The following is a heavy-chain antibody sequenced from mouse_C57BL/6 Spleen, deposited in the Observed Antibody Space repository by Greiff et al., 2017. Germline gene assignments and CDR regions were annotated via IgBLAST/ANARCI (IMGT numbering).Heavy chain of an antibody. V-gene: IGHV1-61*01. J-gene: IGHJ2*01. CDR3: ASRRDYCSSSHFDY. D-gene: IGHD1-1*01. CDR2: IYPSDSET. CDR1: GYTFTSYW. Sequence: QVQLQQSGAELVRPGSSVKLSCKASGYTFTSYWMDWVKQRPGQGLEWIGNIYPSDSETHYNQKFKDKATLTVDKSSSTAYMQLSSLTSEDSAVYYCASRRDYCSSSHFDYWGQGTTLTVSS.